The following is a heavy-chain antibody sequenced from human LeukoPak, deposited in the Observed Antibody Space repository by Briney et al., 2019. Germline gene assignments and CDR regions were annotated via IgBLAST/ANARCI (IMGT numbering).Heavy chain of an antibody. CDR2: IYHSGST. Sequence: KPSETLSLTCTVSGYSISSGYYWGWIRQPPGKGLEWIGSIYHSGSTYYNPSLKSRVTISVDTSKNQFSLKLSFVTAADTAVYYCAREGIPYGDYEDYWGQGTLVTVSS. CDR1: GYSISSGYY. D-gene: IGHD4-17*01. CDR3: AREGIPYGDYEDY. J-gene: IGHJ4*02. V-gene: IGHV4-38-2*02.